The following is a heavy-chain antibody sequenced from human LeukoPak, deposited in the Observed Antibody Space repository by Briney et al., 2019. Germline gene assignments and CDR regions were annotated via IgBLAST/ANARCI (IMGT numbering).Heavy chain of an antibody. CDR1: GFTFSTYD. CDR2: ISGKGGST. CDR3: AKGGWLDD. J-gene: IGHJ4*02. Sequence: GGSLRLSCLASGFTFSTYDMAWVRQAAGKGLEWVSVISGKGGSTYYYADPVKGRFTISRDNSKHTLYLEMNSLRAEDTAVYYCAKGGWLDDWGQGTLVTVSS. V-gene: IGHV3-23*01.